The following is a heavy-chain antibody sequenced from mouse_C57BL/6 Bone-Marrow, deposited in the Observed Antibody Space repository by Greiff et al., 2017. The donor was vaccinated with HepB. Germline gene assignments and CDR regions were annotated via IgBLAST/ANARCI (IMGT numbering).Heavy chain of an antibody. Sequence: QVQLQQSGAELARPGASVKLSCKASGYTFTSYGISWVKQRTGQGLEWIGEIYPRSGNTYYNEKFKGKATLTAYKYSSTAYMELLSLTSEDSAVYFCAIYYDYDFAYWGQGTTLTVSS. CDR1: GYTFTSYG. D-gene: IGHD2-4*01. V-gene: IGHV1-81*01. CDR2: IYPRSGNT. J-gene: IGHJ2*01. CDR3: AIYYDYDFAY.